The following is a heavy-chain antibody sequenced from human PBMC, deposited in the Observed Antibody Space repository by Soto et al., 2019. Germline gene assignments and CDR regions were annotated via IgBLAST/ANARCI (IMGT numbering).Heavy chain of an antibody. CDR2: IYYSGST. CDR3: ARVLKDSSGYYYLFDY. Sequence: QVQLQESGPGLVKPSQTLSLTCTVSGGSISSGGYYWSWIRQHPGKGLEWIGYIYYSGSTYYNPSLKSQVTISVDTSKNQFSLKLSSVTAADTAVYYCARVLKDSSGYYYLFDYWGQGTLVTVSS. CDR1: GGSISSGGYY. D-gene: IGHD3-22*01. J-gene: IGHJ4*02. V-gene: IGHV4-31*01.